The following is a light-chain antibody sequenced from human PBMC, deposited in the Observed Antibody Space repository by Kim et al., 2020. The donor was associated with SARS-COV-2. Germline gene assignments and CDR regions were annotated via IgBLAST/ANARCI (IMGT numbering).Light chain of an antibody. CDR3: EQYRHWAVS. V-gene: IGKV3-15*01. CDR2: GAS. Sequence: EIVMTQSPATLSVSPGERATLSCRASQSVSSNLAWYQQKPGQAPRLLIYGASTRATGIPGRFSGSGSGTEFTLTISSLQSEDFAVYYCEQYRHWAVSFGGGDKVDIK. J-gene: IGKJ4*01. CDR1: QSVSSN.